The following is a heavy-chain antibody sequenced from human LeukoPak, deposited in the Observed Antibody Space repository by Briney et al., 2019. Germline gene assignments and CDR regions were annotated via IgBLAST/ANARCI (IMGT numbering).Heavy chain of an antibody. CDR1: GFTFSNAW. Sequence: AGGSLRLSCAASGFTFSNAWMNWVRQAPGKGLEWVSYISTSSNTVYYADSVKGRFTISRDNAKNSLYLQMNSLRDEDTAVYYCARVPGYCSGGSCYSAYFDYWGLGTLVTVSS. CDR3: ARVPGYCSGGSCYSAYFDY. D-gene: IGHD2-15*01. CDR2: ISTSSNTV. J-gene: IGHJ4*02. V-gene: IGHV3-48*02.